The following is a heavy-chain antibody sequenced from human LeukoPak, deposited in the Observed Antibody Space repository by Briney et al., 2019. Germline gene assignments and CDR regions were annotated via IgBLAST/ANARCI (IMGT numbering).Heavy chain of an antibody. D-gene: IGHD1-26*01. CDR1: GYTFTSYG. V-gene: IGHV1-18*01. Sequence: ASVKVFCKASGYTFTSYGISWVRQAPGQGLEWMGWISAYNGNTNYAQKLQGRVTMTTDTSTSTAYLELRSLRSDDTAVYYCAKKWELLPLIDYWGQGTLVTVSS. CDR3: AKKWELLPLIDY. J-gene: IGHJ4*02. CDR2: ISAYNGNT.